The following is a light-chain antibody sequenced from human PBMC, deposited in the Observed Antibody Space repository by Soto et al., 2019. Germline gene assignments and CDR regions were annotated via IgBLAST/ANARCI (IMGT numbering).Light chain of an antibody. CDR1: QSVSSSY. V-gene: IGKV3-20*01. CDR2: GAS. J-gene: IGKJ4*01. CDR3: QQYATAPLT. Sequence: EIVLTKSPGTLSLSPGERATLYCRASQSVSSSYLTWCQQKPGQATRLLIYGASSKATGIPDRFSGSGSGIDFTLTISRLEPEDFAVYCSQQYATAPLTFGGGTTVAIK.